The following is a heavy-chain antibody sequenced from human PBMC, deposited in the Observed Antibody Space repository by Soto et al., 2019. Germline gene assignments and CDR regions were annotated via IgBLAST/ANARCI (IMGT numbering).Heavy chain of an antibody. Sequence: GGSLRLSCAASGFTFSSYSMNWVRQAPGKGLEWVSYISSSSSTIYYADSVKGRFTISRDNAKNSLYLQMNSLRDEDTAVYYWARDPRYYYDSSGWGPAYYYYGMDVWGQGTTVTVSS. CDR1: GFTFSSYS. V-gene: IGHV3-48*02. CDR3: ARDPRYYYDSSGWGPAYYYYGMDV. CDR2: ISSSSSTI. D-gene: IGHD3-22*01. J-gene: IGHJ6*02.